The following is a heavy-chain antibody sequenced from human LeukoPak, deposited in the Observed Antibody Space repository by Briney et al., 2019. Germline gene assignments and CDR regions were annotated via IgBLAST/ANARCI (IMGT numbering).Heavy chain of an antibody. J-gene: IGHJ5*02. CDR3: ARGRAAANITWFDP. D-gene: IGHD6-13*01. Sequence: PSETLSLTCAVYGGSFSGYYWSWIRQSSGKELEWIGEINHSGRTNYNPSLKSRVTISVDTSKNQLSLKLSSVTAADTAVYYCARGRAAANITWFDPWGQGTLVTVFS. CDR1: GGSFSGYY. CDR2: INHSGRT. V-gene: IGHV4-34*01.